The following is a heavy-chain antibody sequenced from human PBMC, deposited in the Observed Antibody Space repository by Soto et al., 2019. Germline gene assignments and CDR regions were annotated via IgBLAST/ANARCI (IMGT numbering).Heavy chain of an antibody. CDR1: GGSFGTYV. V-gene: IGHV1-69*05. CDR3: AMIGTLDSTDNS. CDR2: IIPMYGTA. Sequence: QVPLVQSGAEVKKPGSSVKVSGKDSGGSFGTYVISWVLKTPGPGLEWMGGIIPMYGTANYAQNFQGSVTVTHDESTGTVFMELISMRSEYTAEYYCAMIGTLDSTDNSWGQGTLVTVSS. D-gene: IGHD3-9*01. J-gene: IGHJ4*02.